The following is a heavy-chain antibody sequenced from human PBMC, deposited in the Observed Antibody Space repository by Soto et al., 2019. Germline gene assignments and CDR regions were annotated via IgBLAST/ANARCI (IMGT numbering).Heavy chain of an antibody. CDR3: ARAHDFWGGRQHAFDS. Sequence: SETLSLTCAVSGGSFRGFYLTWIRQSPGKGLEWLGDINHVGITNYNPSLKSRVSIPVDTSKSQFSLKLSSVAAADTAVYYCARAHDFWGGRQHAFDSWGQGTLVTVSS. D-gene: IGHD3-3*01. CDR2: INHVGIT. CDR1: GGSFRGFY. V-gene: IGHV4-34*01. J-gene: IGHJ4*02.